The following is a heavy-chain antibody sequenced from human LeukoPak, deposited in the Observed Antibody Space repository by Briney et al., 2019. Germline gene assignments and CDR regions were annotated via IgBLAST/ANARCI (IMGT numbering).Heavy chain of an antibody. CDR3: AREGGFLEWLGAFDI. Sequence: SETLSLTCTVSGGSISSYYWSWIRQPPGKGLEWIGYIYYSGSTNYNPSLKSRVTISVDTSKNQFPLKLSSVTAADTAVYYCAREGGFLEWLGAFDIWGQGTMVTVSS. V-gene: IGHV4-59*01. CDR2: IYYSGST. J-gene: IGHJ3*02. CDR1: GGSISSYY. D-gene: IGHD3-3*01.